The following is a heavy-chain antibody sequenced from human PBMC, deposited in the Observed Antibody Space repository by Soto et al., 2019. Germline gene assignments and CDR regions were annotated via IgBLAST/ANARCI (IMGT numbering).Heavy chain of an antibody. D-gene: IGHD6-13*01. Sequence: QGHLVQSGAEVKKPGSSVKVSCKAPGGTFSNHAINWVRQAPGQGLEWMGGILPIFSTTNYAQKFQGRVTMTADESTITAYLELSSLKHDDTAVYYCAREVTADGTFREDVFDIWGQGTLVTVSS. CDR1: GGTFSNHA. CDR3: AREVTADGTFREDVFDI. V-gene: IGHV1-69*12. CDR2: ILPIFSTT. J-gene: IGHJ3*02.